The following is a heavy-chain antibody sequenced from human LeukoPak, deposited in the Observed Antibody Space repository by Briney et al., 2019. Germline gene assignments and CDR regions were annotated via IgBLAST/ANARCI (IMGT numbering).Heavy chain of an antibody. Sequence: QSGGSLRLSCAASGFTFSTYGMNWVRQAPGKGLEWVSYIIGSSSIIHYADSVKGRFTISRGNAKNSLYLQMNSLRDEDTAVYYCARGRSGSNNWFDSWGQGILVTVSS. D-gene: IGHD5-24*01. CDR1: GFTFSTYG. CDR2: IIGSSSII. V-gene: IGHV3-48*02. CDR3: ARGRSGSNNWFDS. J-gene: IGHJ5*01.